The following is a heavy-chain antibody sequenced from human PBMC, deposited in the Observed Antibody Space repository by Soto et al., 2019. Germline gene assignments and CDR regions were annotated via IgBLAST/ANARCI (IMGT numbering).Heavy chain of an antibody. CDR2: ISSSSSII. V-gene: IGHV3-48*01. Sequence: EVQLVESGGGLVQRGGSLRLSCAASGLTFSSYRMNWVRQAPGKGLEWVSYISSSSSIIYYADSVKGRFTISRDIAKKSLYLQKNSLRAEDTAVYYCAVGEESRYYFYGMDVW. CDR1: GLTFSSYR. J-gene: IGHJ6*01. CDR3: AVGEESRYYFYGMDV.